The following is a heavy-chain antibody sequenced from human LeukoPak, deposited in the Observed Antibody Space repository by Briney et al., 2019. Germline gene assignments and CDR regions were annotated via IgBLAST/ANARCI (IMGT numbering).Heavy chain of an antibody. CDR2: IYHSGST. D-gene: IGHD6-19*01. J-gene: IGHJ4*02. CDR1: GGSISSGGYS. CDR3: ARGPGSGWYRVDY. Sequence: SQTLSLTCAVSGGSISSGGYSWSWIRQPPGKGLEWIGYIYHSGSTYYNPSLKSRVTISVDKSKNQFSLKLNSVTAADTAVYYCARGPGSGWYRVDYWGQGTLVTVSS. V-gene: IGHV4-30-2*01.